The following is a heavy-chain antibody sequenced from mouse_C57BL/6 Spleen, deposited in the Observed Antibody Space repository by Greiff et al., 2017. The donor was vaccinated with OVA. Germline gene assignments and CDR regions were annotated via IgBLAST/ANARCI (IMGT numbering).Heavy chain of an antibody. V-gene: IGHV3-6*01. J-gene: IGHJ2*01. CDR3: ARWGGYADY. CDR2: ISYDGSN. D-gene: IGHD2-2*01. CDR1: GYSITSGYY. Sequence: EVQLVESGPGLVKPSQSLSLTCSVTGYSITSGYYWNWIRQFPGNKLEWMGYISYDGSNNYNPSLKNRISITRDTSKNQFFLKLNSVTTEDTATYYCARWGGYADYWGQGTTLTVSS.